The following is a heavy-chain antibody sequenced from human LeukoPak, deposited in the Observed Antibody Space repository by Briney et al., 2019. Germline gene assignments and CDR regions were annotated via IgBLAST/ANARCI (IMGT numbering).Heavy chain of an antibody. CDR2: IYYSGST. CDR3: ARSRGGVAYNWFDP. V-gene: IGHV4-59*08. CDR1: GGSISSYY. Sequence: SETLSLTCTVSGGSISSYYWSWILQPPGNGLEWIGYIYYSGSTNYNPSLKSRVTISVDTSKNQFSLKLSSLTAADTAVYYCARSRGGVAYNWFDPRGQGTLVTVSS. J-gene: IGHJ5*02. D-gene: IGHD3-16*01.